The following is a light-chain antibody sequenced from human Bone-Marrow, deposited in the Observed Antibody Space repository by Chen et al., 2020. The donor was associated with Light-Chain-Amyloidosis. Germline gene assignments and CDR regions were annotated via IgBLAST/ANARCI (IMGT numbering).Light chain of an antibody. CDR1: QSIRGN. CDR3: QQYNNWPLT. J-gene: IGKJ1*01. Sequence: VMTQSPVALSVSTGDTANLSCRASQSIRGNLAWYQQRPGQPPRLLIYGASARATGIPARFSGSGFETDFTLTISTIQSEDFAVYYCQQYNNWPLTFGQGTRVDIK. V-gene: IGKV3-15*01. CDR2: GAS.